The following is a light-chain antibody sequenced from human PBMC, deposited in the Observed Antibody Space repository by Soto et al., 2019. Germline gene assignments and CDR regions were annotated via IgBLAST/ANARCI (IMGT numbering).Light chain of an antibody. CDR1: QTIDSW. V-gene: IGKV1-5*01. CDR3: QQLNFFPIT. J-gene: IGKJ5*01. CDR2: AAS. Sequence: IPITPSPAPLSGSVLYRVTVTSRASQTIDSWLAWYQQRPGKPPNLLIYAASTLQSGVPSRFSGSGSGTEFTLTITSLQPEDFATYYCQQLNFFPITFGQGTRLENK.